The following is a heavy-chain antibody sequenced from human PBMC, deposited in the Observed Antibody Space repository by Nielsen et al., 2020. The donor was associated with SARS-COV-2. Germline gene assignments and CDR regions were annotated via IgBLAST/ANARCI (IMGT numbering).Heavy chain of an antibody. CDR2: ISGSGGST. V-gene: IGHV3-23*01. Sequence: GESLKISCAASGFTFSSYAMSWVRQAPGKGLEWVSAISGSGGSTYYADSVKGRFTISRDNSKNTLYLQMNSLRAEDTAVYYCATRRSGAKFRYWGQGTLVTVSS. CDR3: ATRRSGAKFRY. D-gene: IGHD3-10*01. J-gene: IGHJ4*02. CDR1: GFTFSSYA.